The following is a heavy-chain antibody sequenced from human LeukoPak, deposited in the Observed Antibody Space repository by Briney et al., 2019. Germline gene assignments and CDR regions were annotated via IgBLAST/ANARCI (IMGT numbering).Heavy chain of an antibody. CDR1: GGSISSGDYY. CDR2: IYYSGST. D-gene: IGHD2-21*01. CDR3: ARVGVVSIGHPFWFDP. Sequence: PSETLSLTCTVSGGSISSGDYYWSWIRQPPGKGLEWIGYIYYSGSTYYNPSLKSRVTISVDTSKNQFSLKLSSVTAADTAVYYCARVGVVSIGHPFWFDPWGQRTLVTVSS. J-gene: IGHJ5*02. V-gene: IGHV4-30-4*08.